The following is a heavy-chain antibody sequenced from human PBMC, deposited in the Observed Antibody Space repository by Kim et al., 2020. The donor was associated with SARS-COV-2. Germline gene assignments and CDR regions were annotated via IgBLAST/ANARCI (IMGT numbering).Heavy chain of an antibody. D-gene: IGHD6-13*01. Sequence: GGSLRLSCAASGFTFSSYGMHWVRQAPGKGLEWVAVISYDGSNKYSADSVTGRFTISRDNPKNTLHLQMNSLTAEDTAVYYCAKDVSSWSHYYYGMDAWG. CDR3: AKDVSSWSHYYYGMDA. J-gene: IGHJ6*01. V-gene: IGHV3-30*18. CDR1: GFTFSSYG. CDR2: ISYDGSNK.